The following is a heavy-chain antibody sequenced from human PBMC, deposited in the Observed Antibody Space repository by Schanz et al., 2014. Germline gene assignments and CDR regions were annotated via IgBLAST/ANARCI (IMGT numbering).Heavy chain of an antibody. J-gene: IGHJ4*02. Sequence: EVQLLESGGGLVQPGGSLRLSCAASGFSFGTYAMSWVRQAPGKGLEWVSAISGSGGSTYYADSVKGRFTISSDNSKSTLYLQMSSLRAEDTAVYYCAKSQGSSFDSWGQGTLVTVSS. CDR1: GFSFGTYA. CDR2: ISGSGGST. CDR3: AKSQGSSFDS. V-gene: IGHV3-23*01. D-gene: IGHD6-13*01.